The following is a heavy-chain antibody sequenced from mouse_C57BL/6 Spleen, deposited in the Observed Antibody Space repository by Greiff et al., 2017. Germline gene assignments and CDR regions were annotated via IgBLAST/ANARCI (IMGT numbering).Heavy chain of an antibody. CDR3: ARDGTTVVADAMDY. CDR1: GYTFTSYW. Sequence: QVQLQQPGAELVRPGTSVKLSCKASGYTFTSYWIHWVKQRPGQGLEWIGVIDPSDSYTNYNQKFKGKATLTVATSSSTAYMQLSSLTSEDSAVYYCARDGTTVVADAMDYWGQGTSVTVSS. CDR2: IDPSDSYT. V-gene: IGHV1-59*01. J-gene: IGHJ4*01. D-gene: IGHD1-1*01.